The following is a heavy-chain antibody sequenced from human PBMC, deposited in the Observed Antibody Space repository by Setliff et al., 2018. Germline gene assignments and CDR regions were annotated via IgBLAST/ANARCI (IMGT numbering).Heavy chain of an antibody. CDR2: VTGGGDRT. D-gene: IGHD6-6*01. V-gene: IGHV3-23*01. J-gene: IGHJ4*02. Sequence: LSCAASGFPFGSYAMTWVRQAPGKGLEWVSTVTGGGDRTHYAGSVKGRFTIARDNSNSTLYLQMNSLRVEDTALYYCAKSSGSSSSTNLEYLGPGTLVTVSS. CDR3: AKSSGSSSSTNLEY. CDR1: GFPFGSYA.